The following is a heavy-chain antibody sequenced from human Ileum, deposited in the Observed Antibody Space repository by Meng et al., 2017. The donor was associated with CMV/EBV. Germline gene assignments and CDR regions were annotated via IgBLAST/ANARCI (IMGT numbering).Heavy chain of an antibody. J-gene: IGHJ4*02. V-gene: IGHV3-30*02. CDR2: ILFDGSDT. CDR3: AKDMGRRAGYYGYCDS. D-gene: IGHD1-26*01. CDR1: GFPFNNYA. Sequence: GGSLRLSCVASGFPFNNYAMHWVRQAPGKRPEWLTFILFDGSDTHYSDSLGGRFTISRDDSKDTLYLQMNSLRPDDTAVYYCAKDMGRRAGYYGYCDSWGQGTLVTVSS.